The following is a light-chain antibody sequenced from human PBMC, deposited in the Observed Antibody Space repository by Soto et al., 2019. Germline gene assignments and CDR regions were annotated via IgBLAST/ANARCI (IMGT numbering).Light chain of an antibody. CDR1: SSVVCGYNY. CDR2: DVS. CDR3: SSYTRSSTLDVV. Sequence: QSVLTQPASVSGSPGQSITISCTGTSSVVCGYNYVSWYQQHPGKAPKLMIYDVSDRPSGVSNRFSGSKSGNTASLTISGLQAEDEADYYCSSYTRSSTLDVVFGGGPKLTVL. J-gene: IGLJ2*01. V-gene: IGLV2-14*01.